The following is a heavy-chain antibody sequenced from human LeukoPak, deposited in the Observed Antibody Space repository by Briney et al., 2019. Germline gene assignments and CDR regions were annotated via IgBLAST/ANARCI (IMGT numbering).Heavy chain of an antibody. CDR1: GYTFTSYG. CDR3: ARVSIFGVVRTSFTSDY. D-gene: IGHD3-3*01. J-gene: IGHJ4*02. CDR2: ISAYNGNT. Sequence: ASVKVSCKASGYTFTSYGISWVRQAPGQGLEWMGWISAYNGNTNYAQKLQGRVTMTTDTSTSTAYMELRSLRSDDTAVYYCARVSIFGVVRTSFTSDYWGQGTLVTVSS. V-gene: IGHV1-18*01.